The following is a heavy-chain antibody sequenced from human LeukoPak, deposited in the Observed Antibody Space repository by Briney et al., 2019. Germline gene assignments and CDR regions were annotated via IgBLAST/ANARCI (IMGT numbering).Heavy chain of an antibody. CDR3: ARGPSGYHNT. CDR1: GFTFNNYW. Sequence: GGSLRLSCAASGFTFNNYWMTWVRQAPGEGLEWVASINRDGSGIYYVDSVKGRFTISRDNAKNSQYLQMNSLRAEDTAVYYCARGPSGYHNTGGQGTLVTVSS. J-gene: IGHJ4*02. CDR2: INRDGSGI. D-gene: IGHD5-12*01. V-gene: IGHV3-7*01.